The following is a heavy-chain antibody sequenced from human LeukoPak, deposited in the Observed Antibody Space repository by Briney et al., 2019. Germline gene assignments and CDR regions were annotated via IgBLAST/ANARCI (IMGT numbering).Heavy chain of an antibody. CDR1: GFTFSSYG. J-gene: IGHJ5*01. V-gene: IGHV3-30*03. Sequence: GRSLRLSCAASGFTFSSYGMHWVRQAPGKGLEWVAVISYDGSNKYYADSVKGRFTISRDNSNSLISLQMNNLTTEDTAVYYCAREKFDSWGQGTLVIVSP. CDR2: ISYDGSNK. CDR3: AREKFDS.